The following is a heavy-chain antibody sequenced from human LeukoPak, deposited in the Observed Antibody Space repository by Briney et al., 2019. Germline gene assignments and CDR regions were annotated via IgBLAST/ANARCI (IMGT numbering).Heavy chain of an antibody. D-gene: IGHD6-13*01. CDR1: GYTFINYA. J-gene: IGHJ4*02. CDR2: INAGNGNT. CDR3: ARGPRAAADDY. V-gene: IGHV1-3*01. Sequence: GASVKVSCKASGYTFINYAINWGRQAPGQGPEWIGWINAGNGNTKYSQKFQGRVTITRDTSTSTAYMELSSLRSEDTAVYYCARGPRAAADDYWGQGTLVTVSS.